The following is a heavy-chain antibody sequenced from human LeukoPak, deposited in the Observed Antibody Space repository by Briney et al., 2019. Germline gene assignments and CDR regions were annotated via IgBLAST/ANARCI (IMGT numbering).Heavy chain of an antibody. CDR3: ARLVGTMIVVVKNAFDI. CDR1: GFTFSDYY. CDR2: ISSSGSTI. J-gene: IGHJ3*02. V-gene: IGHV3-11*01. Sequence: KTGGSLRLSCAASGFTFSDYYMSWIRQAPGKGLEWVSYISSSGSTIYYADSVKGRFTISRDNAKNSLYLQMNSLRAEDTAVYYCARLVGTMIVVVKNAFDIWGQGTMVTVSS. D-gene: IGHD3-22*01.